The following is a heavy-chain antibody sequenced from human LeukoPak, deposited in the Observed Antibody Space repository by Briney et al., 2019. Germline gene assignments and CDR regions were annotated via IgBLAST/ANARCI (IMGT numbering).Heavy chain of an antibody. D-gene: IGHD3-22*01. CDR3: ASIPLGDYYDSSVDPFFDI. Sequence: HPGGSLRLSCAASGFTFSSYGMHWVRQAPGKGLEWVAVIWCDGSNKYYADSVKGRFTISRDNSKNTLYLQMNSLRAEDTAVYYCASIPLGDYYDSSVDPFFDIWGQGTMVTVSS. CDR2: IWCDGSNK. J-gene: IGHJ3*02. V-gene: IGHV3-33*08. CDR1: GFTFSSYG.